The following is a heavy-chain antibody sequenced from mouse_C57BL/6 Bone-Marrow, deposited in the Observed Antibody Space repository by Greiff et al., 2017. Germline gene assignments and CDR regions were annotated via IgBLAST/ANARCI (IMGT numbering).Heavy chain of an antibody. V-gene: IGHV1-78*01. CDR1: GYTFTDHT. CDR3: AQYYGSRGRDYFDY. J-gene: IGHJ2*01. CDR2: IYPRDGSN. D-gene: IGHD1-1*01. Sequence: VQLQQSDAELVKPGASVKISCKVSGYTFTDHTIHWMKQRPEPGLEWIGYIYPRDGSNKYNEKFKGKATLTADKYSSTAYMQLNSLTSEDSSVYFCAQYYGSRGRDYFDYWGQCTTLTVSS.